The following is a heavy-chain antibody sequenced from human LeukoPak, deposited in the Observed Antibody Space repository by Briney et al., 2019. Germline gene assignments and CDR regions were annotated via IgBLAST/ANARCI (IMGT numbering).Heavy chain of an antibody. CDR2: INSDGSGT. CDR1: GFTFSSYW. D-gene: IGHD4-17*01. CDR3: SREVSGDPWFNWFDP. Sequence: GGSLRLSCAASGFTFSSYWMHWVRQAPGKGLVRVSRINSDGSGTRYADSVKGRFTISRDNAKNTLYLQMNSLRAEDTALYYCSREVSGDPWFNWFDPWGQGTLVTVSS. J-gene: IGHJ5*02. V-gene: IGHV3-74*01.